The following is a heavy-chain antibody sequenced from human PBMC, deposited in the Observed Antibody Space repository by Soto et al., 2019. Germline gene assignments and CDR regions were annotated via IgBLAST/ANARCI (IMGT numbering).Heavy chain of an antibody. Sequence: GRSLRLSCAASGFSFDDYAMHWVRQAPGKGLEWVSGISWNSGTIGYADSVKGRFTISRDNAKNSLYLQMNSLRAEDTALYYCAKSTGGTANGMGVWGQGTTVTVSS. CDR2: ISWNSGTI. J-gene: IGHJ6*02. V-gene: IGHV3-9*01. D-gene: IGHD2-8*02. CDR1: GFSFDDYA. CDR3: AKSTGGTANGMGV.